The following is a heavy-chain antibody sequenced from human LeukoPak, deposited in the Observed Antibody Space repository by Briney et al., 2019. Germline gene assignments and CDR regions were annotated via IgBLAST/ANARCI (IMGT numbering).Heavy chain of an antibody. CDR3: AREGDSGGYYYYYYMDA. CDR2: IKQDGSEK. J-gene: IGHJ6*03. V-gene: IGHV3-7*01. CDR1: GFTFSSYW. Sequence: GGSLRLSCAASGFTFSSYWMSWVRQAPGKGLEWVANIKQDGSEKYYVDSVKGRFTISRDNAKNSLYLQMNSLRAEDTAVYYCAREGDSGGYYYYYYMDAWGKGTTVTVSS. D-gene: IGHD3-10*01.